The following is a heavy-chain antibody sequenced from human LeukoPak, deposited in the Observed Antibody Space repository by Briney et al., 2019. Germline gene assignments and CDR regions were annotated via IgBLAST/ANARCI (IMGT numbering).Heavy chain of an antibody. CDR2: MYYSGST. Sequence: SSETLSLTCTVSGGSISSSGYYWGWIRQPPGKGLEWIGSMYYSGSTYSNPSLMSRVTISVDTSKNEFSLKLSSVTAADTAVYYCARVYYDILTGYYGENYWFDPWGQGTLVTVSS. CDR1: GGSISSSGYY. V-gene: IGHV4-39*01. D-gene: IGHD3-9*01. J-gene: IGHJ5*02. CDR3: ARVYYDILTGYYGENYWFDP.